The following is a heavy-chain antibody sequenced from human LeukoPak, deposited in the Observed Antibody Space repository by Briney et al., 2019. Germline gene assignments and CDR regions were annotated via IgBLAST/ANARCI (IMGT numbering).Heavy chain of an antibody. CDR3: AKVGREVDY. CDR1: GFTFDDYA. Sequence: GGSLRHSCAASGFTFDDYAMHWVRQAPGKGLEWVSGISWNSGSIGYADSVKGRFTISRDNAKNSLYLQMNSLRAEDTALYYCAKVGREVDYWGQGTLVTVSS. CDR2: ISWNSGSI. J-gene: IGHJ4*02. V-gene: IGHV3-9*01.